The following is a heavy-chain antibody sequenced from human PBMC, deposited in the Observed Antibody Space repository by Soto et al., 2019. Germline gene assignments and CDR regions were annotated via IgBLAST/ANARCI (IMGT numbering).Heavy chain of an antibody. J-gene: IGHJ6*01. V-gene: IGHV4-39*01. D-gene: IGHD1-1*01. CDR1: GCSTTSSPYY. CDR3: ARSKGGSGYNGCYGIDV. CDR2: ISYSGTT. Sequence: QLQLQESGPGLVKPSETLSLTCTVSGCSTTSSPYYWGWIRQPPGTGPGWIGTISYSGTTYYNPPPESRVTLSVDTSMNQFSLMLVSVTASYTAVYYCARSKGGSGYNGCYGIDVWGQGTTVTVSS.